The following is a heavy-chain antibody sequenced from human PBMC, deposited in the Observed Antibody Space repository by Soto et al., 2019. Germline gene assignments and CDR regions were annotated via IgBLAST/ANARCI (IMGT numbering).Heavy chain of an antibody. D-gene: IGHD2-2*01. CDR3: VRENSYHFDN. J-gene: IGHJ4*02. CDR2: ISSSGDRT. V-gene: IGHV3-11*05. CDR1: GFTFSGYY. Sequence: QVQLVESGGGLVKPGGSLRLSCAASGFTFSGYYMSWIRQAPGKGLECISYISSSGDRTKYADSVKGRFTISRDNAKKSLYLQMTSLRAEDTAVYYCVRENSYHFDNWGQGTLVTVSS.